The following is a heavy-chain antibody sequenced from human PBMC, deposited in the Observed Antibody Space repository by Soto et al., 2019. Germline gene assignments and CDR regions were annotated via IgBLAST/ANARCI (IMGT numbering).Heavy chain of an antibody. Sequence: PSETLSLTCTVSGGSISSYYWSWIRQPPGKGLEWIGYIYYSGSTNYNPSLKSRVTISVDTSKNQFSLKLSSVTAADTAVYYCAGVVARGRFDPWGQGTLVTVSS. CDR2: IYYSGST. CDR3: AGVVARGRFDP. CDR1: GGSISSYY. J-gene: IGHJ5*02. V-gene: IGHV4-59*01. D-gene: IGHD3-10*01.